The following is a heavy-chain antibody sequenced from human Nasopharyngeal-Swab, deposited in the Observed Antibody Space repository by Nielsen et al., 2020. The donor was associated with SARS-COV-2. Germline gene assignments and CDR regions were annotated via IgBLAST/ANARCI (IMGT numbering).Heavy chain of an antibody. CDR2: INSDGSDT. D-gene: IGHD1-26*01. J-gene: IGHJ4*02. Sequence: GESLKISCAASGFTFSSYWLHWVRQVPGKGLQWVSRINSDGSDTRYAESVKGRFTASRDTAKSTLYLQLNSVRAEDTGVYFCAREWERPYYFDYWGQGVLVTVSS. CDR1: GFTFSSYW. V-gene: IGHV3-74*01. CDR3: AREWERPYYFDY.